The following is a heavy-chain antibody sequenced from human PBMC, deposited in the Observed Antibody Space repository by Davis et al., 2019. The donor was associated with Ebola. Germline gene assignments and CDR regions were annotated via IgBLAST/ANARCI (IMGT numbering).Heavy chain of an antibody. V-gene: IGHV2-5*02. CDR1: GFSLRTSGVG. CDR3: AHSRPHNWNYYFDY. CDR2: IYWDDDK. Sequence: SGPTLVKPTQTLTLTCTFSGFSLRTSGVGVGWIRQPPGTDLEWLALIYWDDDKRYSPSLKSRLTITKDTSKNQVVLTMTNMDPVDTATYYCAHSRPHNWNYYFDYWGQGTLVTVSS. J-gene: IGHJ4*02. D-gene: IGHD1-7*01.